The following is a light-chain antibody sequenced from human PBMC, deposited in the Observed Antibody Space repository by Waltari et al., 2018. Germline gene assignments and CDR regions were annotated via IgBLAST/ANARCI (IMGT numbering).Light chain of an antibody. J-gene: IGLJ1*01. CDR1: SSDVGRYDF. Sequence: QSALTQPASVSGSPGQSITVSCTGTSSDVGRYDFVSWYQHHPGRAPKLIISEVTNRPSGVSDRFSASKSGNTASLTISGLQAEDEADYYCNSYTRSAVYVFGTGTTVTVL. V-gene: IGLV2-14*01. CDR2: EVT. CDR3: NSYTRSAVYV.